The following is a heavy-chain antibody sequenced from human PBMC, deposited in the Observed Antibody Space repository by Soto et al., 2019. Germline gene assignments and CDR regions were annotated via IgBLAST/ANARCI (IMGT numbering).Heavy chain of an antibody. CDR3: ASVPIWCGSSSCYTEGFDS. J-gene: IGHJ4*02. CDR2: ISAGGSDT. D-gene: IGHD2-2*01. Sequence: EVQLLDSGGGWVQPGGSLRLSCVASGFVFSDYAMSWVRQAPGKGLEWVSAISAGGSDTYYADSVKGRFTVSRVNSKNTLYLHMHTLRAEDTAIYYCASVPIWCGSSSCYTEGFDSWGQGTLVTVSS. V-gene: IGHV3-23*01. CDR1: GFVFSDYA.